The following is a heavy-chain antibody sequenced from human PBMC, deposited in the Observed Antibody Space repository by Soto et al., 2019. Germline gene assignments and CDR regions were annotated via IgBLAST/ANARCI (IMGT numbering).Heavy chain of an antibody. CDR1: GGTFSNYA. Sequence: QVQLVQSGAELKKPGSSVKVSRQASGGTFSNYAISWVRQAPGQGLEWMVKIIPIFGTTNYAQNFRGRVTITADEYTTTDYMELSSLRSDDTALYYCARELPPAPGSFREDALDIWGQGTMITVSS. J-gene: IGHJ3*02. V-gene: IGHV1-69*15. D-gene: IGHD6-13*01. CDR2: IIPIFGTT. CDR3: ARELPPAPGSFREDALDI.